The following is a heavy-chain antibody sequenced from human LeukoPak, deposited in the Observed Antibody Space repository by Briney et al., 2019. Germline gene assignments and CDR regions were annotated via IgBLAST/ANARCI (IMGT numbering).Heavy chain of an antibody. CDR2: IYYSGST. CDR3: ARHGNPYCGGDCYRGEFDY. D-gene: IGHD2-21*02. CDR1: GGSISSYY. V-gene: IGHV4-59*08. J-gene: IGHJ4*02. Sequence: SETLSLTCTVSGGSISSYYWSWIRQPPGKGLEWIGYIYYSGSTNYNPSLKTRVTISVDTSKNQFSLKLSSVTAADTAVYYCARHGNPYCGGDCYRGEFDYWGQGTLVTVSS.